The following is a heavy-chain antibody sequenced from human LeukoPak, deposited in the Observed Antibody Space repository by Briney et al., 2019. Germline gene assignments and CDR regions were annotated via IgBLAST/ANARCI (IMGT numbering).Heavy chain of an antibody. V-gene: IGHV4-34*01. CDR1: GGSFSGYY. D-gene: IGHD5-12*01. CDR2: INHSGST. CDR3: ASLRWPRLGWFDP. Sequence: SETLSLTCAVYGGSFSGYYWSWIRQPPGKGLEWIGEINHSGSTNYNPSLKSRVTISVDTSTNQFSLKLSSVTAADTAVYYCASLRWPRLGWFDPWGQGTLVTVSS. J-gene: IGHJ5*02.